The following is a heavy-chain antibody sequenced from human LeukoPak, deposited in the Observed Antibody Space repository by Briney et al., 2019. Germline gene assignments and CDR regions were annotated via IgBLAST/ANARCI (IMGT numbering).Heavy chain of an antibody. Sequence: GGSLRLSCVASGFTFSSYSMNWVRQAPGKGLEWVSHITASGTAMFYADSVKGRFTISRDNAKNSLYLQMNSLRDEDTAVYYCASSGSYRFDYWGQGTLVTVSS. CDR1: GFTFSSYS. CDR2: ITASGTAM. CDR3: ASSGSYRFDY. V-gene: IGHV3-48*02. D-gene: IGHD1-26*01. J-gene: IGHJ4*02.